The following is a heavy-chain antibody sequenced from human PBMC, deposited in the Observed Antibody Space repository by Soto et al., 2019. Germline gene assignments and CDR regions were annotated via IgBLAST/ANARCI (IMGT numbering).Heavy chain of an antibody. V-gene: IGHV1-18*01. CDR1: GYNFISHS. CDR2: ISAYNGNT. CDR3: SRGAFWRGATGCGDIDI. Sequence: QIQLVQSGGEVKKPGSSVKVSCKSSGYNFISHSITCVRQAPGQGLEWMGRISAYNGNTNHAKKFQGRLTITTNTPTSTAYMQQRSLRSDDTAVYDFSRGAFWRGATGCGDIDIWRQGTTVRVSS. D-gene: IGHD3-3*01. J-gene: IGHJ6*01.